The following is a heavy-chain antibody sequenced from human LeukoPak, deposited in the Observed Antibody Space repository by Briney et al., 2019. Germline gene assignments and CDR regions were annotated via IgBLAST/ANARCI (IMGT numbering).Heavy chain of an antibody. V-gene: IGHV1-46*01. Sequence: ASVKVSCKASGYTFTSYYMHWVRQAPGQGLEWMGIINPSGGSTSYAQKFQGRVAMSRDMSTSTVYMELSSLRSEDTAVYYCARGNPRGPFPFWGKGTTVTVSS. D-gene: IGHD5-12*01. CDR3: ARGNPRGPFPF. CDR1: GYTFTSYY. J-gene: IGHJ6*04. CDR2: INPSGGST.